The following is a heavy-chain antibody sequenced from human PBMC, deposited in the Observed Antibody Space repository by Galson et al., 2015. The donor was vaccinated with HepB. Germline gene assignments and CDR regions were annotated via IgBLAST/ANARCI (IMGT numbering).Heavy chain of an antibody. V-gene: IGHV3-53*01. J-gene: IGHJ4*02. CDR2: IHSGHVT. D-gene: IGHD3-10*01. CDR1: EFTVSGDD. Sequence: SLRLSCATSEFTVSGDDMNCVRQPPGKGLEWVSVIHSGHVTFYADSVKGRFPISRDTSKNTFYLQMNSLRAEDTAIYYCARGRGPLGRYSFDNWGPGTLVTVSS. CDR3: ARGRGPLGRYSFDN.